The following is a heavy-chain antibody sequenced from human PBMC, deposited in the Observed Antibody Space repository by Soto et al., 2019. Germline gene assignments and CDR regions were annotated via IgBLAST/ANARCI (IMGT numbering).Heavy chain of an antibody. V-gene: IGHV3-23*01. Sequence: EMQLLESGGGLVQPGGSLRLSCAASGFTFSSYAMNWVRQAPGKGLEWVSAITFGGELTYYTDSVKGRFTISRDNSNNALYLQMNSLRVEDTAMYYCARIDNFNSYPSDFWGLGTLVIVSS. CDR3: ARIDNFNSYPSDF. D-gene: IGHD3-16*02. CDR1: GFTFSSYA. CDR2: ITFGGELT. J-gene: IGHJ4*02.